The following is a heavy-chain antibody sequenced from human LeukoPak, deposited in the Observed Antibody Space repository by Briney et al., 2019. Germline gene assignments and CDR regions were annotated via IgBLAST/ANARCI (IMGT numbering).Heavy chain of an antibody. J-gene: IGHJ4*02. CDR2: IKQDGSAK. D-gene: IGHD2-2*01. V-gene: IGHV3-7*01. CDR1: GFTFSTYW. Sequence: GGSLRLSCVASGFTFSTYWMSWVRQAPGRGLEWVANIKQDGSAKDYVDSVEGRFTISRDNAKNSLYLQMNSLRAEDTAVYYCARGSTAAANFDFWGQGILVSVSS. CDR3: ARGSTAAANFDF.